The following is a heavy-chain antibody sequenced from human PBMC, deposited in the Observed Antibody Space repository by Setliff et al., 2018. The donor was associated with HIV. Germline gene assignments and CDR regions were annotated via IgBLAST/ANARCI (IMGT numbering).Heavy chain of an antibody. V-gene: IGHV4-34*01. J-gene: IGHJ6*02. Sequence: SETLSLTCAVYGESFSDDYWSWIRQPPGWGLEWIGEINHSGTTNYNPSLMGRLNISVDTSKRQFSLDLTSATAADTAVYYCARRSIVGSTRGYYYYALDVWGQGTTVTVSS. CDR3: ARRSIVGSTRGYYYYALDV. CDR1: GESFSDDY. D-gene: IGHD1-26*01. CDR2: INHSGTT.